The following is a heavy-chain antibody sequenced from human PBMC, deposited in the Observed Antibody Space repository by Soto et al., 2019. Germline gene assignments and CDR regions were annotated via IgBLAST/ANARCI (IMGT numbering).Heavy chain of an antibody. V-gene: IGHV4-34*01. CDR2: INDSGST. CDR3: ARGNTPKLRGYYTYYSRGMDV. Sequence: PSETLSLTCAVYGGSFSGYDWNWIRQLPGKGLEWIGEINDSGSTNCNPSLKSRVTISVDTSKNQFALKLSSVTAADTAVYYCARGNTPKLRGYYTYYSRGMDVWGQGTTVTVSS. CDR1: GGSFSGYD. J-gene: IGHJ6*02. D-gene: IGHD3-22*01.